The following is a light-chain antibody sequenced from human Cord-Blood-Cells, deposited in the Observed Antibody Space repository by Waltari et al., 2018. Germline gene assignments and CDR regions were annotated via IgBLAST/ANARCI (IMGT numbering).Light chain of an antibody. CDR3: SSYTSSSTYV. J-gene: IGLJ1*01. CDR1: TSDVGGYNY. Sequence: QSALTQPAPVSGSPGQSITLPCTGTTSDVGGYNYVSWYQQHPGKAPKLMIYDVSNRPSGVSNRFSGAKSGNTASLTISGLQAEDEADYYCSSYTSSSTYVFGTGTKVTVL. V-gene: IGLV2-14*03. CDR2: DVS.